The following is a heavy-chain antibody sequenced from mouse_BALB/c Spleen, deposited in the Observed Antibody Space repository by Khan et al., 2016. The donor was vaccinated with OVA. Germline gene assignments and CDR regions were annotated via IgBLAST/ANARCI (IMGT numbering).Heavy chain of an antibody. J-gene: IGHJ2*01. CDR3: ANTHER. CDR2: INPSSGYT. Sequence: LQQSGAELARPGASVKMSCKASGYTFTSYTMHWVKQRPGQGLEWIGYINPSSGYTKYNQKFKDKATLTADKSSSTAYMQMSSLTSEDSTIYYCANTHERWGQGTTLTVSS. V-gene: IGHV1-4*01. CDR1: GYTFTSYT.